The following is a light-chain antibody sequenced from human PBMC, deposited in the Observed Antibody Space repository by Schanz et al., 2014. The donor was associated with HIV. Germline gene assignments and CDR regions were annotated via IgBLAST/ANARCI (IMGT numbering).Light chain of an antibody. CDR2: EDT. Sequence: FMLTQPHSVSESPGKTVIISCTRSSGTITNNYVNWYQQRPGSAPTTVIFEDTQRPSGVPNRFSGSIDTSSNSASLTISGLRTEDEADYYCQSYVDNTVVFGGGTKLTVL. CDR1: SGTITNNY. CDR3: QSYVDNTVV. V-gene: IGLV6-57*04. J-gene: IGLJ2*01.